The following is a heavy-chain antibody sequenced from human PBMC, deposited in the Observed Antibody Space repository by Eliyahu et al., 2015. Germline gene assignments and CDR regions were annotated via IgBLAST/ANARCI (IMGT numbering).Heavy chain of an antibody. CDR2: ISYDGDNK. V-gene: IGHV3-30*04. Sequence: QVQLAESGGGVVQPGRSLRLSCVXXGFXFGSXXVHWVRQAXGEGLEWVGIISYDGDNKDYADSMKGRFTISRDNSKNTLYLQINSLRVEDSGVYYCARGHHSGSGSYYQGYLDNWGQGTLVTVSS. CDR3: ARGHHSGSGSYYQGYLDN. D-gene: IGHD3-10*01. CDR1: GFXFGSXX. J-gene: IGHJ4*02.